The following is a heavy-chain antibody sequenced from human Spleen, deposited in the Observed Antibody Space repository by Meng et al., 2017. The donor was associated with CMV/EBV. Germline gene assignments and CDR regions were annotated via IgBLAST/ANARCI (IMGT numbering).Heavy chain of an antibody. CDR3: ARLLPDYIGNYFDY. V-gene: IGHV4-39*01. CDR2: IYHTGST. D-gene: IGHD1-26*01. J-gene: IGHJ4*02. Sequence: GSLRLSCSVSGASISDSNYYWVWIRQPPGKGLVWIGSIYHTGSTYYNSSLKSRVTMSVDTSKNQFSLKLNSVTAADTAVYYCARLLPDYIGNYFDYWGQGTLVTVSS. CDR1: GASISDSNYY.